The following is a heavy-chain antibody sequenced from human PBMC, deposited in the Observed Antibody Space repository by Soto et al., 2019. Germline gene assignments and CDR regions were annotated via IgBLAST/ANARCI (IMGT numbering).Heavy chain of an antibody. D-gene: IGHD6-13*01. CDR3: ARVTPYSSRSYYYYGMDV. CDR2: IYYSGST. V-gene: IGHV4-59*01. CDR1: CGSISSYY. Sequence: PSETLSLTCTVSCGSISSYYWSWIRQPPGKGLEWIGYIYYSGSTNYNPSLKSRVTISVDASKNQFSLKLSSVTAADTAVYYCARVTPYSSRSYYYYGMDVWGQGTTVTVSS. J-gene: IGHJ6*02.